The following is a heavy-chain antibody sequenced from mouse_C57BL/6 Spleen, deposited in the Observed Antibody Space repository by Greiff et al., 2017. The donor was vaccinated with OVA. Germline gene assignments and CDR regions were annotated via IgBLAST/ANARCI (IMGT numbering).Heavy chain of an antibody. V-gene: IGHV1-50*01. J-gene: IGHJ3*01. Sequence: QVQLQQSGAELVKPGASVKLSCKASGYTFTSYWMQWVKQRPGQGLEWIGEIDPSDSSTNYNQKFKGKATLTVDTSSSTAYMQLSSLTSEDSAVYYCAREGYGSAWFAYWGQGTLVTVSA. D-gene: IGHD1-1*01. CDR2: IDPSDSST. CDR3: AREGYGSAWFAY. CDR1: GYTFTSYW.